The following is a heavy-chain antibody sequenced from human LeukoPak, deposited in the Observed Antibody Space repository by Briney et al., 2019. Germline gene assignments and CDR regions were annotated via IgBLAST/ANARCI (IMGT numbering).Heavy chain of an antibody. Sequence: SETLSLTCAVSGDSITAYYWGWIRHPPGKGLEYIGYVFYGGSTNYNPSLNSRVTISLDTSANRFSLKLTSVTAADTAVYYCARHTAGGSYTLKYWGQGTPVTVSS. J-gene: IGHJ4*02. CDR2: VFYGGST. CDR3: ARHTAGGSYTLKY. D-gene: IGHD3-10*01. CDR1: GDSITAYY. V-gene: IGHV4-59*08.